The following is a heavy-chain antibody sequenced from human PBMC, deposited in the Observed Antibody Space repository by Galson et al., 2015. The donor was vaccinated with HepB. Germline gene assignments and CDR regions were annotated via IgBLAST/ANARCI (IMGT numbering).Heavy chain of an antibody. CDR1: GYTLTELS. J-gene: IGHJ3*02. Sequence: SVKVSCKVSGYTLTELSMHWVRQAPGKGLEWMGGFDPEDGVTIYAQKFQGRVTMTEDTSTDTAYMELSSLRSEDTAVYYCATAFNAADAFDIWGQGTMVTVSS. CDR2: FDPEDGVT. CDR3: ATAFNAADAFDI. D-gene: IGHD3-16*01. V-gene: IGHV1-24*01.